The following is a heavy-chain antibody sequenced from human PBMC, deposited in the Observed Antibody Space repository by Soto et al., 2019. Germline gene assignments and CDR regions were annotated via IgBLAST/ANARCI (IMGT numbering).Heavy chain of an antibody. D-gene: IGHD6-6*01. CDR3: ARDCETYSSSFCD. Sequence: EVQVVESGGGLVQPGGSLRLSCAAYGFTFSSYWMSWVRQAPGKGLEWVVNIKQDGSEKYYVDSVKGRFTISRDNAKNSLYLQMNSLRAEDTAVYYCARDCETYSSSFCDWGQGTLVTVSS. CDR1: GFTFSSYW. J-gene: IGHJ4*02. CDR2: IKQDGSEK. V-gene: IGHV3-7*01.